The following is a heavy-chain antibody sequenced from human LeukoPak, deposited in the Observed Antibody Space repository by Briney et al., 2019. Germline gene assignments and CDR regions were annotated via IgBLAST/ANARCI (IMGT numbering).Heavy chain of an antibody. CDR3: ARDPSRYCSSTNCYADDAFDI. Sequence: PGGSLRLSCAASGFTFSSYEMNWVRQAPGKGLEWVSYISRSGRTIYYADSAKGRFTISRDNAKNSLYLQMNNLRAEDTAVYYCARDPSRYCSSTNCYADDAFDIWGQGTMVTVSS. J-gene: IGHJ3*02. CDR2: ISRSGRTI. D-gene: IGHD2-2*01. CDR1: GFTFSSYE. V-gene: IGHV3-48*03.